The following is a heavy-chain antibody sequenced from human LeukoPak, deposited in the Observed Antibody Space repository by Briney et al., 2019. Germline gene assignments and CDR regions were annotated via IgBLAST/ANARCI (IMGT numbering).Heavy chain of an antibody. J-gene: IGHJ4*02. Sequence: GGSLRLSWAASGFTFSSHWMSWVRQAPGKGLEWVGNIKEDGSEKYYVDSVKGRFTISRDNAKNTLYLQMNSLRAEDTAVYYCAGRRRDGYNYSDYWGQGTLVTVSS. D-gene: IGHD5-24*01. CDR2: IKEDGSEK. CDR1: GFTFSSHW. V-gene: IGHV3-7*02. CDR3: AGRRRDGYNYSDY.